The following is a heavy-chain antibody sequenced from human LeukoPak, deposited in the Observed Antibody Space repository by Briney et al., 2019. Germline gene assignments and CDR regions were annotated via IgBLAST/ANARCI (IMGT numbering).Heavy chain of an antibody. CDR1: GYTFTGYY. D-gene: IGHD3-16*01. CDR2: INPNSGGT. V-gene: IGHV1-2*02. Sequence: VASVKVSCKASGYTFTGYYMHWVRQAPGQGLEWMGWINPNSGGTNYAQKFQGRVTLTSDTSINAAYMELTRLRSDDTAVYFCARVVSGGVIWAYWGQGTLVTVSS. J-gene: IGHJ4*02. CDR3: ARVVSGGVIWAY.